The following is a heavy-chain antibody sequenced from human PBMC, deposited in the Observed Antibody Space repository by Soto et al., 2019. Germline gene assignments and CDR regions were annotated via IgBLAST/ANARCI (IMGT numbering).Heavy chain of an antibody. Sequence: ESGGGLVQPGGSLRLSCAAFGFTVNSNYMSWVRQAPGKGLEWVSVIYSDGSTYYADSVKGRFIISRDNSNNTLYFQMNSLRAEDTAVYYCATLTKYDILTGFYPCWGQGTLVTVSS. CDR1: GFTVNSNY. D-gene: IGHD3-9*01. CDR3: ATLTKYDILTGFYPC. J-gene: IGHJ4*02. V-gene: IGHV3-66*01. CDR2: IYSDGST.